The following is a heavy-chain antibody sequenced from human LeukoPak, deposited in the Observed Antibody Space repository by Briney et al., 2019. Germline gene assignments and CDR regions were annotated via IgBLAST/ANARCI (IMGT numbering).Heavy chain of an antibody. J-gene: IGHJ4*02. Sequence: GGSLRLSCAVSGFPFSVYEMNWVRQAPGKGLEWVSNIGSSGSTIYYADSVKGRFSISRDNAKSSLYLQMNSLGVEDTAVYYCALLAVASDFDYWGQGALVTVSS. CDR2: IGSSGSTI. V-gene: IGHV3-48*03. CDR1: GFPFSVYE. CDR3: ALLAVASDFDY. D-gene: IGHD6-19*01.